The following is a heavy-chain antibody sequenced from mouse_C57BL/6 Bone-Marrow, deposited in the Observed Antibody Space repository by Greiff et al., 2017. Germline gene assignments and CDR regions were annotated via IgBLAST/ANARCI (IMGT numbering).Heavy chain of an antibody. CDR3: ASPNYYGSSQFAY. V-gene: IGHV14-3*01. CDR2: IDPANGNT. Sequence: VQLQQPVAALVRPGASVKLSCTASGFTIKNTYMHWVKPRPEQGLRWIGRIDPANGNTKYAPKFQGKATITADPSSNTAYLQLSSLTSEDTAIYYCASPNYYGSSQFAYWGQGTLVTVSA. J-gene: IGHJ3*01. D-gene: IGHD1-1*01. CDR1: GFTIKNTY.